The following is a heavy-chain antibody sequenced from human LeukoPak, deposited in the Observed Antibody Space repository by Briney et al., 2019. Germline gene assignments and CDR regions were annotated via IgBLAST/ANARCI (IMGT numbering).Heavy chain of an antibody. J-gene: IGHJ3*02. Sequence: PSETLSLTCTVSGGSISSYYWSWIRQPPGKGLEWIGYIYYSGSTNYNPSLKSRVTISVDTSKNQFSLKLSSVAAGDTAVYYCARDQSGSYGGTNAFDIWGQGTVVTVSS. CDR3: ARDQSGSYGGTNAFDI. V-gene: IGHV4-59*01. CDR1: GGSISSYY. D-gene: IGHD1-26*01. CDR2: IYYSGST.